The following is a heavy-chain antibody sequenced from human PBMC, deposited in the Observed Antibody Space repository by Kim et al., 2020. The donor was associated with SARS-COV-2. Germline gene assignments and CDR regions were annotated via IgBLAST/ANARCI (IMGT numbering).Heavy chain of an antibody. D-gene: IGHD6-19*01. Sequence: SETLSLTCAVYGGSFSGYYWSWIRQPPGKGLEWIGEINHSGSTNYNPSLKSRVTISVDTSKNQFSLKLTSVTAADTAVYYCARGGRQWLVLPPYYYYMDLWGKGTAVTVSS. CDR2: INHSGST. CDR3: ARGGRQWLVLPPYYYYMDL. J-gene: IGHJ6*03. V-gene: IGHV4-34*01. CDR1: GGSFSGYY.